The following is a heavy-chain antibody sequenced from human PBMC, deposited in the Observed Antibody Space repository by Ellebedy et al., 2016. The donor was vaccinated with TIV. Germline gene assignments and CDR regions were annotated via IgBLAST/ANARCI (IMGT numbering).Heavy chain of an antibody. V-gene: IGHV3-48*04. CDR1: GFTFSSYS. CDR2: ISSSSSTI. Sequence: GESLKISXAASGFTFSSYSMNWVRQAPGKGLEWVSYISSSSSTIYYADSVKGRFTISRDNAKNSLYLQMNSLRAEDTAVYYRARAPDLYYYGSGTSEDYWGQGTLATVSS. D-gene: IGHD3-10*01. CDR3: ARAPDLYYYGSGTSEDY. J-gene: IGHJ4*02.